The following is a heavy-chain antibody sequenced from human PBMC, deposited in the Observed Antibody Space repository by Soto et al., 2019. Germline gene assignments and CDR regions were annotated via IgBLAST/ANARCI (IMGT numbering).Heavy chain of an antibody. V-gene: IGHV4-59*08. CDR3: ARGGLYYYYMDV. CDR1: GGSISSYY. Sequence: TLSLTCTVSGGSISSYYWSWIRQPPGKGLEWIGYIYYSGSTNYNPSLKSRVTISVDTSKNQFSLKLSSVTAADTAVYYCARGGLYYYYMDVWGKGTTVTVSS. CDR2: IYYSGST. D-gene: IGHD1-26*01. J-gene: IGHJ6*03.